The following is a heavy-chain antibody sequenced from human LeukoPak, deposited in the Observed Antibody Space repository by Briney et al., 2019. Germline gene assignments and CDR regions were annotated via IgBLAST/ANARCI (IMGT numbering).Heavy chain of an antibody. CDR3: ARGPPGSSSSDY. CDR2: MNPNRGDT. V-gene: IGHV1-8*01. CDR1: GYTFSSYD. J-gene: IGHJ4*02. D-gene: IGHD6-13*01. Sequence: ASVKVSCKASGYTFSSYDINWVRQATGQGLEWIGWMNPNRGDTGYAQKFQDRVTMTRNTSINTAYMELSSLRSQDTGVYYCARGPPGSSSSDYWGQGTLVTVS.